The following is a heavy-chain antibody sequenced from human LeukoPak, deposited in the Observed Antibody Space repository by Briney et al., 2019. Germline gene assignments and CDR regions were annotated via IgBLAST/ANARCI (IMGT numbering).Heavy chain of an antibody. CDR1: GYSSTSYW. Sequence: GESLKISCQGSGYSSTSYWIGWVRQMPGKGLEWMGIIYPGDSDTRYSPSFQGQVTISADKSISTAYLQWSSLKASDTAMYYCARLGFTEPGTHNLRLGYWGQGTLVTVSS. CDR2: IYPGDSDT. CDR3: ARLGFTEPGTHNLRLGY. J-gene: IGHJ4*02. D-gene: IGHD5-24*01. V-gene: IGHV5-51*01.